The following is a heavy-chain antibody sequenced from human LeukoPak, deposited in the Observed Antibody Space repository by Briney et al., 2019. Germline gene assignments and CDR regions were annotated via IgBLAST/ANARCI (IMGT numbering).Heavy chain of an antibody. CDR2: INPNSGGT. CDR1: GYTFTGYY. Sequence: EASVKVSCKASGYTFTGYYMHWVRQAPGQGLEWMGWINPNSGGTNYAQKFQGWVTMTRDTSISTAYMELSRLRSDDTAMYYCARGSGNKQQDAFDIWGQGTMVTVSS. CDR3: ARGSGNKQQDAFDI. J-gene: IGHJ3*02. V-gene: IGHV1-2*04. D-gene: IGHD6-13*01.